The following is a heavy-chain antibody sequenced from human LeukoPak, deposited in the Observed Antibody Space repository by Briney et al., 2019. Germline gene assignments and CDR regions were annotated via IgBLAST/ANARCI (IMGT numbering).Heavy chain of an antibody. CDR1: GFTFDDYA. V-gene: IGHV3-9*01. CDR3: TKGLIIRYYYYGMDV. CDR2: ISWNSGSI. D-gene: IGHD3-9*01. J-gene: IGHJ6*02. Sequence: PGGSLRLSCAASGFTFDDYAMHWVRQAPGKGLEWVSGISWNSGSIGYADSVKGRFTISRDNAKHSLYLLMNSPAAEDAVFYYCTKGLIIRYYYYGMDVWGQGNTGTVSS.